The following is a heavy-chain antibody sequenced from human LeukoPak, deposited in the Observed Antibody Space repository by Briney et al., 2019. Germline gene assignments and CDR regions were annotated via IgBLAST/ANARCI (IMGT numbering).Heavy chain of an antibody. Sequence: GGSLRLSCAASGFTFSSYAMSWVRQAPGKGLEWVANIKQDGSEKYYVDSVKGRFTISRDNAKNSLYLQMNSLRAEDTAVYYCARIAVAGASDYWGQGILVTVSS. J-gene: IGHJ4*02. CDR2: IKQDGSEK. D-gene: IGHD6-19*01. CDR3: ARIAVAGASDY. CDR1: GFTFSSYA. V-gene: IGHV3-7*01.